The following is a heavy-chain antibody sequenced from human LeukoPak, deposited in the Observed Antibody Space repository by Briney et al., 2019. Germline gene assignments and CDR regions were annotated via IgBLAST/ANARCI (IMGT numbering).Heavy chain of an antibody. J-gene: IGHJ4*02. CDR2: IYYSGST. CDR1: GGSISSSSYY. Sequence: SETLSLTCTVSGGSISSSSYYWGWIRQPPGKGLEWIGSIYYSGSTYYNPSLKSRVTISVDTSKNQFSLKLSSVTAADTAVYYCARLYGDYGLLDYWGQGTLVTVSS. D-gene: IGHD4-17*01. CDR3: ARLYGDYGLLDY. V-gene: IGHV4-39*01.